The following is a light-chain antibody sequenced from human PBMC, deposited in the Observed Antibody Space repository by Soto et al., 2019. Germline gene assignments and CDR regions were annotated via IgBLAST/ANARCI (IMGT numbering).Light chain of an antibody. CDR3: GAWDTSLSGGV. CDR1: SSNIGSDF. CDR2: EDN. J-gene: IGLJ2*01. Sequence: QSVLTQPPSVSAAPGQKVTFSCSGSSSNIGSDFVSWYQQLPGTAPKLLIYEDNKRPSGIPDRFSGSKSGTSATLGITGLQTGDEADYYCGAWDTSLSGGVFGGGTKLTVL. V-gene: IGLV1-51*02.